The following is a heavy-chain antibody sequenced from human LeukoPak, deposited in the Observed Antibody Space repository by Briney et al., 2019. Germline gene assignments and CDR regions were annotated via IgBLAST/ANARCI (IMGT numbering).Heavy chain of an antibody. V-gene: IGHV5-51*01. Sequence: GESLKISCKGSGYSFTRNWIGWVRQMPGKGLEWMGLIYPGDSETRYSPSFQGQVTISADKSISTAYLQWRSVKTSDTAMYYCARLYSAYDSYFDYWGQGTLVTVSS. J-gene: IGHJ4*02. CDR1: GYSFTRNW. D-gene: IGHD5-12*01. CDR3: ARLYSAYDSYFDY. CDR2: IYPGDSET.